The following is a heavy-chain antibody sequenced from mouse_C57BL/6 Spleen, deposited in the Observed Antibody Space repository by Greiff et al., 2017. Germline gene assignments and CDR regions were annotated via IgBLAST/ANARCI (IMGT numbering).Heavy chain of an antibody. CDR3: ARRLVWYFDV. CDR2: IYPGSGST. D-gene: IGHD4-1*01. V-gene: IGHV1-55*01. CDR1: GYTFTSYW. J-gene: IGHJ1*03. Sequence: VQLQQPGAELVKPGASVKMSCKASGYTFTSYWITWVKQWPGQGLEWIGDIYPGSGSTNYNEKFKSKATLTVDTSSSTAYMQLSSLTSEDSAVYYCARRLVWYFDVWGTGTTVTVSS.